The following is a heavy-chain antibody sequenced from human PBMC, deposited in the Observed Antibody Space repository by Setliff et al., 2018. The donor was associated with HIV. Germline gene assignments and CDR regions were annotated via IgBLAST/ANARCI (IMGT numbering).Heavy chain of an antibody. V-gene: IGHV1-2*02. CDR2: INPESGGT. CDR3: TRGGRVPGHWYFDL. J-gene: IGHJ2*01. D-gene: IGHD1-1*01. Sequence: ASVKVSCKTSDYTFTNYGIYWVRQAPGHGLEWMGWINPESGGTSYAQKFQGRVTMTTDTSITTAFMELYNLTPDDTAVYYCTRGGRVPGHWYFDLWGRGALVTVSS. CDR1: DYTFTNYG.